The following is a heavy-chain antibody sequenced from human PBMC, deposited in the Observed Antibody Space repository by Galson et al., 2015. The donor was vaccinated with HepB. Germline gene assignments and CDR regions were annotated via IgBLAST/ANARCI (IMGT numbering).Heavy chain of an antibody. D-gene: IGHD1-14*01. J-gene: IGHJ6*03. CDR3: ARETGVYYYYYMDV. CDR2: ISAYNGNT. V-gene: IGHV1-18*01. Sequence: SVKVSCKASGYTFTSYGISWVRQAPGQGLEWMGWISAYNGNTNYAQKLQGRVTMTTDTSTSTAYMELRSLRSDDTAVYYCARETGVYYYYYMDVWGKGTTVTVSS. CDR1: GYTFTSYG.